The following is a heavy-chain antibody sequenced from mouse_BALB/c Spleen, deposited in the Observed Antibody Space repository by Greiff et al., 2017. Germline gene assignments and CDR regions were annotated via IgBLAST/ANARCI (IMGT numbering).Heavy chain of an antibody. V-gene: IGHV1-80*01. CDR3: ARSDHLMDY. CDR2: IYPGDGDT. Sequence: VQLQQSGAGLVRPGSSVKISCKASGYAFSSYWMNWVKQRPGQGLEWIGHIYPGDGDTNYNGKFKGKATLTADKSSSTAYMQISSLTSEDTAVYFCARSDHLMDYWGQGTSVTVSS. J-gene: IGHJ4*01. CDR1: GYAFSSYW.